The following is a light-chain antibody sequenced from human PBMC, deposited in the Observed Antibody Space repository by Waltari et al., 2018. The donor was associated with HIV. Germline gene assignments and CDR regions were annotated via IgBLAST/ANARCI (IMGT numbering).Light chain of an antibody. J-gene: IGLJ2*01. CDR3: CSSAGTYVV. CDR2: DVI. Sequence: QSALTQPRSVSGSPGQSVTISCTGTSSDVGGYDYVSWYQNHPGKDPKLMIYDVIKRPSGVPHRFPGSKSGNTASLSSSGLQAEDEADYYCCSSAGTYVVFGGGTKLTVL. CDR1: SSDVGGYDY. V-gene: IGLV2-11*01.